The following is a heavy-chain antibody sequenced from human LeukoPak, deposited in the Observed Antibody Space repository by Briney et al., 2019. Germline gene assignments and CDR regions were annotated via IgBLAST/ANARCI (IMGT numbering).Heavy chain of an antibody. CDR2: IGTAGDT. CDR3: AKDSHWILFDD. V-gene: IGHV3-13*01. J-gene: IGHJ4*02. CDR1: GFTFSRYD. Sequence: TGGSLRLSCAASGFTFSRYDMHWVRQATGKGLECVSSIGTAGDTYYPDSVKGRFTISRDNSKNTLYLQMNSLRDEDTAVYYCAKDSHWILFDDWGQGTLVTVSS. D-gene: IGHD2-2*03.